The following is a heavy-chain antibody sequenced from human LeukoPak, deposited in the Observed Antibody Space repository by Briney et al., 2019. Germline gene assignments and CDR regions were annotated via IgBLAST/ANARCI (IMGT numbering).Heavy chain of an antibody. V-gene: IGHV3-30*04. J-gene: IGHJ5*02. Sequence: GGSLGLSCAATGFTFSSYAMHWVRQAPGKGLEWVAVISYDGSNKYYADSVKGRFTISRDNSKNTLYLQMNSLRAEDTAVYYCAKFQGVYAMDWFDPWGQGTLVTVSS. CDR1: GFTFSSYA. CDR2: ISYDGSNK. D-gene: IGHD2-8*01. CDR3: AKFQGVYAMDWFDP.